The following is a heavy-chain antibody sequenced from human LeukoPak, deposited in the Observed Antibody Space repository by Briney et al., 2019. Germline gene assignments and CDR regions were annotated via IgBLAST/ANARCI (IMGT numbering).Heavy chain of an antibody. V-gene: IGHV3-7*01. J-gene: IGHJ4*02. CDR3: ARSPMVRGIIAHFDD. CDR1: GFTFSTYW. CDR2: IKEDGSEK. Sequence: GGSLRLSCAASGFTFSTYWMSWVRQAPGKGLEWVAIIKEDGSEKYYMNSVKGRFTISRDNAKNSLYLQLHSLRAEDTAVYYRARSPMVRGIIAHFDDWGQGTLVTVSS. D-gene: IGHD3-10*01.